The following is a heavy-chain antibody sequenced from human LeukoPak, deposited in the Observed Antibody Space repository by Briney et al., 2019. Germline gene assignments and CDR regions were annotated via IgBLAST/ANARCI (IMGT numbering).Heavy chain of an antibody. CDR3: ARGGPGIAAATHDAFDI. V-gene: IGHV1-69*04. D-gene: IGHD6-13*01. J-gene: IGHJ3*02. CDR1: GGTFSSYA. CDR2: IIPILGIA. Sequence: GASVKVSCKASGGTFSSYAINWVRQAPGQGLEWMGRIIPILGIANYAQKFQGRVTITADKSTSTAYMELSSLRSDDTAVYYCARGGPGIAAATHDAFDIWGQGTMVTVSS.